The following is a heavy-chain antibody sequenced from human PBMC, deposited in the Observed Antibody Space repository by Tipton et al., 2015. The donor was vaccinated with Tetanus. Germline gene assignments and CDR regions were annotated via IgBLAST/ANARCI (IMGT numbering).Heavy chain of an antibody. Sequence: SLRLSCAASGFTFSTYSMNWVRQAPGKGLEWVSYITSTSRTMSYADSVKGRFTISRDNAKNSLYLQMNSLSAEDTAEYYCARDMTVTGSAWGQGTLVTVSS. V-gene: IGHV3-48*04. J-gene: IGHJ4*02. D-gene: IGHD3-9*01. CDR2: ITSTSRTM. CDR3: ARDMTVTGSA. CDR1: GFTFSTYS.